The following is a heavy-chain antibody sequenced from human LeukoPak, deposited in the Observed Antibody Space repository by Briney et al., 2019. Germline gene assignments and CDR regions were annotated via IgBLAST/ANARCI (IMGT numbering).Heavy chain of an antibody. Sequence: GRSLRLSCAASGFTFDDYAMHWVRQAPGKGLEWVSGISWNSGSIGCADSVRGRFTISRDNAKNSLYLQMNSLRAEDMALYYCAKDSGSYSTSFDYWGQGTLVTVSS. CDR3: AKDSGSYSTSFDY. CDR2: ISWNSGSI. D-gene: IGHD1-26*01. V-gene: IGHV3-9*03. J-gene: IGHJ4*02. CDR1: GFTFDDYA.